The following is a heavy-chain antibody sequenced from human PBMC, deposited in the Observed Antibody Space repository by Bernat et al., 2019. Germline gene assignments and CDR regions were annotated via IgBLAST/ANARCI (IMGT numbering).Heavy chain of an antibody. V-gene: IGHV3-30*18. J-gene: IGHJ6*02. D-gene: IGHD3-10*01. CDR3: AKPLLWFGEGYGMDV. Sequence: QMQLVESGGGVVQPGRSLRLSCAASGFTFSSYGMHWVRQAPGKGLEWVAVISYDGSNKYYADSVKGRFTISRDNSKNTLYLQMNSLRAEDTAVYYCAKPLLWFGEGYGMDVWGQGTTVTVSS. CDR1: GFTFSSYG. CDR2: ISYDGSNK.